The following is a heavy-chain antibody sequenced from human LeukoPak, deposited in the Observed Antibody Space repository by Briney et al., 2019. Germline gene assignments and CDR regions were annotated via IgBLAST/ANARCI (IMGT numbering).Heavy chain of an antibody. CDR1: GFTFSSNW. V-gene: IGHV3-7*03. CDR2: IDQGGSGK. Sequence: GESLILSCAASGFTFSSNWMSWVRQAPGKGLEWVANIDQGGSGKYYVDSVKGRFTISRDNAKNSLYLQMNSLRAEDTAVYYCARVVAAITNWFDPWGQGTLVTVSS. J-gene: IGHJ5*02. CDR3: ARVVAAITNWFDP. D-gene: IGHD2-21*02.